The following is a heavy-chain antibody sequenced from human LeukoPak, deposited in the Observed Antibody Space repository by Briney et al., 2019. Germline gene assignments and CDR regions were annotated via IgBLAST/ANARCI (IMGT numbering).Heavy chain of an antibody. V-gene: IGHV3-33*01. Sequence: PGGSLRLSCAASGFTFSSYGMHWVRQAPGKGLEWVAVIWYDGSNKYYADSVKGRFTISRDNSKDTLYLQMNSLRAEDTAVYYCARGGRVGVAASDPNWFAPGGQGPRVTVS. CDR2: IWYDGSNK. D-gene: IGHD2-15*01. J-gene: IGHJ5*02. CDR1: GFTFSSYG. CDR3: ARGGRVGVAASDPNWFAP.